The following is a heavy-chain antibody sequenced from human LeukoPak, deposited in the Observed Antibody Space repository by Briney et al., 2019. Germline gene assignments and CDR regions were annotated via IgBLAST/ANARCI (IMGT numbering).Heavy chain of an antibody. Sequence: GGSLRLSCAASGFTFSSYWMHWVRQAPGKGLVWVSRINSDGSSTSYADSVKGRFTISRDNAKNTLYLQMNSLRAEDTAVYYCARGGGSIAVAGTRPDYWGQGTLVTVSS. V-gene: IGHV3-74*01. CDR1: GFTFSSYW. D-gene: IGHD6-19*01. CDR2: INSDGSST. CDR3: ARGGGSIAVAGTRPDY. J-gene: IGHJ4*02.